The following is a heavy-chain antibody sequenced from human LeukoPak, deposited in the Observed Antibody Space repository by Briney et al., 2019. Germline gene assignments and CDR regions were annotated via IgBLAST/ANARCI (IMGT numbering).Heavy chain of an antibody. D-gene: IGHD3-10*01. CDR1: VGSISNYY. J-gene: IGHJ4*02. CDR3: ARDRGRSGGPGNFFDS. CDR2: IYYSGST. V-gene: IGHV4-59*01. Sequence: SETLSLTCTVSVGSISNYYWTWIRQPPGKGLEWIGYIYYSGSTNYNPSLKSRVAISVDTSKNQFSLRLSSVTAADTAVYYCARDRGRSGGPGNFFDSWGQGTLVTVSS.